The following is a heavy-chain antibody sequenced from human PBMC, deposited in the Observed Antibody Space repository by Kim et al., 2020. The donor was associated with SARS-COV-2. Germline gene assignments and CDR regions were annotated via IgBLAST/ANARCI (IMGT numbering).Heavy chain of an antibody. CDR1: GGSISSSSYY. Sequence: SETLSLTCTVSGGSISSSSYYWGWIRQPPGKGLEWIGSIYYSGSTYYNPSLKSRVTISVDTSKNQFSLKLSSVTAADTAVYYCARALLWFGELYSPYFDYWGQGTLVTVSS. D-gene: IGHD3-10*01. V-gene: IGHV4-39*07. CDR3: ARALLWFGELYSPYFDY. CDR2: IYYSGST. J-gene: IGHJ4*02.